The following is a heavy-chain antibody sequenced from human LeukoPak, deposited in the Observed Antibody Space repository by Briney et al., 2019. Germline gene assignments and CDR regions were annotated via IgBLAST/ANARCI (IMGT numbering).Heavy chain of an antibody. J-gene: IGHJ4*02. Sequence: ASVKVSCKASGYTFTGYYMHWVRQAPGQGLEWMGWINPNSGGTSYAQKFQGRVTMTRDTSISTAYMELSRLRSDDTAVYYCAREASEITIFGVVIEPFDYWGQGTLVTVSS. D-gene: IGHD3-3*01. V-gene: IGHV1-2*02. CDR2: INPNSGGT. CDR3: AREASEITIFGVVIEPFDY. CDR1: GYTFTGYY.